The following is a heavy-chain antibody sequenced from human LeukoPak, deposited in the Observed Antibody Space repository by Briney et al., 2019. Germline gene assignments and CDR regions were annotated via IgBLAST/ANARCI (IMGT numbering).Heavy chain of an antibody. Sequence: PGGSLRLSCAASGFTFSDYYMSWIRQAPGKGLEWVAVISYDGSNKYYADSVKGRFAISRDNSKNTLYLQMNSLRAEDTAVYYCARADYYGSGSYPNYFDYWGQGTLVTVSS. CDR1: GFTFSDYY. D-gene: IGHD3-10*01. J-gene: IGHJ4*02. CDR2: ISYDGSNK. V-gene: IGHV3-30*09. CDR3: ARADYYGSGSYPNYFDY.